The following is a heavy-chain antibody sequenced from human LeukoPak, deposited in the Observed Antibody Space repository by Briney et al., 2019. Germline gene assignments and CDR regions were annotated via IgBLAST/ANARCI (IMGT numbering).Heavy chain of an antibody. CDR3: AHRTRGYSYGYYFDY. V-gene: IGHV2-5*02. CDR1: GFSLSTSGVG. Sequence: SGPTLVNPTQTLTLTCTFSGFSLSTSGVGVGWIRQPPGKALEWLALIYWDDDKRYSPSLKSRLTITKDTSKNQVVLTMTNMDPVDAATYYCAHRTRGYSYGYYFDYWGQGTLVTVSS. D-gene: IGHD5-18*01. J-gene: IGHJ4*02. CDR2: IYWDDDK.